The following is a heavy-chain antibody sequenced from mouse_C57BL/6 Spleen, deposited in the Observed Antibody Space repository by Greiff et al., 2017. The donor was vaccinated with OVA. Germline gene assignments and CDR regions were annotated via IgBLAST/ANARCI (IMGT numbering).Heavy chain of an antibody. CDR3: ARVDGSWFAY. CDR2: INYDGSST. J-gene: IGHJ3*01. D-gene: IGHD2-3*01. V-gene: IGHV5-16*01. Sequence: EVKLMESEGGLVQPGSSMKLSCTASGFTFSDYYMAWVRQVPEKGLEWVANINYDGSSTYYLDSLKSRFIISRDNAKNILYLQMSSLKSEDTATYYCARVDGSWFAYWGQGTLVTVSA. CDR1: GFTFSDYY.